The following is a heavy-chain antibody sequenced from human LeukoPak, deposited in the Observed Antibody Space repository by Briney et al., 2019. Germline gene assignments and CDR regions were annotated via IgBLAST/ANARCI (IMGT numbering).Heavy chain of an antibody. V-gene: IGHV3-15*01. CDR2: LKSKTDGGTT. CDR3: TARYCRSTSCYGEYFQR. D-gene: IGHD2-2*01. J-gene: IGHJ1*01. CDR1: GFTPSNAL. Sequence: PGGSLRLSCAASGFTPSNALMSWVRQAPGKRLEWVGRLKSKTDGGTTDYAAPVKGRFTISRDDSKNTLYLQMNSLKTEDTAVYYCTARYCRSTSCYGEYFQRWGQGTLVTVSS.